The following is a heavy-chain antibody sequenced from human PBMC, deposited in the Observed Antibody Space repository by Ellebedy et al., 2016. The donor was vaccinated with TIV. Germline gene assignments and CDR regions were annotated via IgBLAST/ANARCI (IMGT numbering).Heavy chain of an antibody. CDR1: GGSISSYY. D-gene: IGHD3-22*01. V-gene: IGHV4-59*01. CDR2: IYYNGST. CDR3: ATTLVVIDGGWYFDY. Sequence: MPSETLSLTCTVSGGSISSYYWSWIRQPPGKGLEWIGYIYYNGSTNYNPSLKSRVSISADTSKNQFSLKLSSVTAADTAVYYCATTLVVIDGGWYFDYWGQGTLVTVSS. J-gene: IGHJ4*02.